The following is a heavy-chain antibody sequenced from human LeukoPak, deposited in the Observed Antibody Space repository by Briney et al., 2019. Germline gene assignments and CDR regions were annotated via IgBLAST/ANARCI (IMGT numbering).Heavy chain of an antibody. V-gene: IGHV4-61*01. J-gene: IGHJ3*02. D-gene: IGHD3-22*01. CDR2: IYYSGST. CDR3: ARWYYYDSSGYYSNAFDI. Sequence: SETLSLTCTVSGGSVSSGSYYWSWIRQPPGRGLEWIGYIYYSGSTNYNPSLKSRVTISVDTSKNQFSLKLSSVTAADTAVYYCARWYYYDSSGYYSNAFDIWGQGTMVTVSS. CDR1: GGSVSSGSYY.